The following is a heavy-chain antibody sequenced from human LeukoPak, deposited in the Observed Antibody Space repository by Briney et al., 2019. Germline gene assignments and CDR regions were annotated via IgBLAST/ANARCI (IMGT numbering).Heavy chain of an antibody. Sequence: GGSLRLSCAASGFTFSSYGMSWVRQAPGKGLEWVSTISGSGGSTYYADSVKGRFTVSRDNSKTTLSLQMNSLRAEDTAVYYCAKDFTVTYGSGSYYSDYWGQGTLVTVSS. V-gene: IGHV3-23*01. D-gene: IGHD3-10*01. CDR2: ISGSGGST. J-gene: IGHJ4*02. CDR1: GFTFSSYG. CDR3: AKDFTVTYGSGSYYSDY.